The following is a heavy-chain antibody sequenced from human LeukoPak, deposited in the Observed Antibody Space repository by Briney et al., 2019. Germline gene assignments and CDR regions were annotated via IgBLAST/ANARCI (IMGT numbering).Heavy chain of an antibody. V-gene: IGHV4-39*01. J-gene: IGHJ4*02. D-gene: IGHD6-19*01. CDR1: GRSISSSSYY. CDR2: IYYSGGT. CDR3: AGRSSGWYYFDY. Sequence: PSETLSLTCTVSGRSISSSSYYWGWIRQPPGKGLECIVSIYYSGGTYYNPSLKSRVTISVATSKNQYSLKLSSVTAADTAVYYCAGRSSGWYYFDYWGQGTLVTVSS.